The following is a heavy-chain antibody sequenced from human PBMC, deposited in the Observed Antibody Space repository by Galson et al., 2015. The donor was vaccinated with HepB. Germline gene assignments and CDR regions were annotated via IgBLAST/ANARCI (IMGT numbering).Heavy chain of an antibody. CDR3: ARSPYYGSGSYSNAWFDP. V-gene: IGHV7-4-1*02. J-gene: IGHJ5*02. CDR2: ISTNTGNP. CDR1: GYTFTDYT. D-gene: IGHD3-10*01. Sequence: SVKVSCKASGYTFTDYTINWVRQAPGQGLEWMGRISTNTGNPTYAQGFTGRFVFSLDTSVNTAYLQISGLKSEDTAVYYRARSPYYGSGSYSNAWFDPWGQGTLVTVSS.